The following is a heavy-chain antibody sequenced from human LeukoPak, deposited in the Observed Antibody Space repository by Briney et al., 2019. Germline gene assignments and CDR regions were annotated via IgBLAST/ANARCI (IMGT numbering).Heavy chain of an antibody. CDR1: GGSFSGYY. D-gene: IGHD6-13*01. V-gene: IGHV4-34*01. CDR2: INHSGST. J-gene: IGHJ5*02. CDR3: ARASSLVWFDP. Sequence: SSETLSLTCAVYGGSFSGYYWSWIRQPPGKGPEWIGEINHSGSTNYNPSLKSRVTISVDTSKNQFSLKLSSVTAADTAVYYCARASSLVWFDPWGQGTLVTVSS.